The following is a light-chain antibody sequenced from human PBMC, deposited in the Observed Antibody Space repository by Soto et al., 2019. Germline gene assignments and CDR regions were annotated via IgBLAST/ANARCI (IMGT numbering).Light chain of an antibody. V-gene: IGLV1-40*01. CDR1: SSNIGADYD. J-gene: IGLJ2*01. CDR2: GNS. Sequence: QSVLTQPPSVSGAPGQRVTISCTGSSSNIGADYDVHWYQQLPGTAPKLLISGNSNRPSGVPDRFSGSKSGTSAPLAITGLQAEDEADYYCQSYDSSLSASIFGGGTKLTVL. CDR3: QSYDSSLSASI.